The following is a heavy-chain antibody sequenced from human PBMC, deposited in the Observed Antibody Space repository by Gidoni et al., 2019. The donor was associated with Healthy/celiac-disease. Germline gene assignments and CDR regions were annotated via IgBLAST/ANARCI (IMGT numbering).Heavy chain of an antibody. CDR2: IYSGCST. V-gene: IGHV3-66*02. D-gene: IGHD6-6*01. J-gene: IGHJ4*02. CDR1: GFTVSSNY. Sequence: EVQLVESGGGLVQPGGSLRLSCAASGFTVSSNYKSWVRQAPGKGLEWVSVIYSGCSTYYADSVKGRFTISRDNSKNTLYLQMNSLRAEDTAVYYCARGAPRYSSSSNYFDYWGQGTLVTVSS. CDR3: ARGAPRYSSSSNYFDY.